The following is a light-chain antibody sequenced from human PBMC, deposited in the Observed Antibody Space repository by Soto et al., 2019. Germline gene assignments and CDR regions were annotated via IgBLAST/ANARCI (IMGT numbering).Light chain of an antibody. CDR1: QSVGRNY. J-gene: IGKJ4*01. CDR3: QQYASSPLS. V-gene: IGKV3-20*01. Sequence: EIVLTQSPGTLTLSPGERATLSCRASQSVGRNYLAWYHQKPGQAPRLLIYGASSRVTGIPDRFSGSGSGTDFTLTLSRLEPEDFALYYCQQYASSPLSFGGGTKVEIK. CDR2: GAS.